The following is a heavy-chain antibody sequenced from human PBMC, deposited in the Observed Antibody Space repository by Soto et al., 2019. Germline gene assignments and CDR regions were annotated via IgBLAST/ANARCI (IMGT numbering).Heavy chain of an antibody. D-gene: IGHD6-6*01. J-gene: IGHJ4*02. CDR2: INRIGDTK. Sequence: NPGGSLRLSCVVSGFTFSDYYISWIRQAPGKGLEWVSYINRIGDTKYYADSLKGRFTISRDNAKSSVYLQMKGLRVDDTAVYYCASARALGTTDVDYWGKGTLVTVSS. CDR1: GFTFSDYY. CDR3: ASARALGTTDVDY. V-gene: IGHV3-11*01.